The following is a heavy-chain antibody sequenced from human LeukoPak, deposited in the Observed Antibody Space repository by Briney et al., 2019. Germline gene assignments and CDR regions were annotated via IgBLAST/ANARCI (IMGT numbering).Heavy chain of an antibody. CDR1: GGSFSGYY. V-gene: IGHV4-34*01. D-gene: IGHD3/OR15-3a*01. J-gene: IGHJ4*02. CDR3: ARRGTGVTFDY. Sequence: SETLSLTCAVYGGSFSGYYWSWIRQPPGRGLEWIGEINHSGSTNYNPSLKSRVTISVDTSKNQFSLKLSSVTAADTAVYYCARRGTGVTFDYWGQGTLVTVSS. CDR2: INHSGST.